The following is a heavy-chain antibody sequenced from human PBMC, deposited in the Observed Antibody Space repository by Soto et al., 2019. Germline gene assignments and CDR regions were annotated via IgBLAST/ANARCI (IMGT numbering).Heavy chain of an antibody. J-gene: IGHJ4*02. CDR2: VSHDGLAQ. D-gene: IGHD6-19*01. CDR3: AKETIEVGGPNYFDY. V-gene: IGHV3-30*18. CDR1: GFTFSRYG. Sequence: VQLMESGGGVVQPGTSLRLLCEGAGFTFSRYGMHWVRQAPGMGLEWVAVVSHDGLAQYYVDSVKGRFTISRDNSQNTLYLQMNNLSTEDTAIYYCAKETIEVGGPNYFDYWGQGTLVTVSS.